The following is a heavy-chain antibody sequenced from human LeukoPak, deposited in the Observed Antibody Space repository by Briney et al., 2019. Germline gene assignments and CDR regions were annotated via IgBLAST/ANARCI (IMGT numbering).Heavy chain of an antibody. CDR3: ARDPLL. CDR2: ISYDGSNK. CDR1: GFTFSSYA. Sequence: GGSLRLSCAASGFTFSSYAMHWVRQAPGKGLEWVAVISYDGSNKYYADFVKGRFTISRDNSKNMLYLQMSSLRAEDTAVYYCARDPLLWGQGTLVTVSS. V-gene: IGHV3-30*04. J-gene: IGHJ4*02.